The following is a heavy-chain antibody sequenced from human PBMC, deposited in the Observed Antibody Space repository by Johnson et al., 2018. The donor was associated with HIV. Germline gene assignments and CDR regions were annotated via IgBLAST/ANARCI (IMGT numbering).Heavy chain of an antibody. J-gene: IGHJ3*02. V-gene: IGHV3-15*01. Sequence: VQLVESGGGLVQPGGSLRLSCAASGFTFSSYWMSWVRQAPGKGLEWVGRIKSKTDGGTTDYAAPVKGRFTISRDDSKNTLYLQMNSLRPEDTAVYYCAKERRAPRAFDIWGQGTMVTVSS. CDR2: IKSKTDGGTT. CDR1: GFTFSSYW. D-gene: IGHD1-26*01. CDR3: AKERRAPRAFDI.